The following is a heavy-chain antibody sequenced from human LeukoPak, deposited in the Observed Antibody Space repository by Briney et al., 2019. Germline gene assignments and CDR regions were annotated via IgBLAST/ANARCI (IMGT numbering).Heavy chain of an antibody. D-gene: IGHD2-21*02. CDR3: ATEATVVVTARDYWYFDL. CDR2: IIPILGIP. CDR1: GGAFSSYA. J-gene: IGHJ2*01. Sequence: ASVKVSCKASGGAFSSYAISWMRQAPGQGLEWMGRIIPILGIPNYAQKFQGRVTITADKSTTTAYMELSSLRSEDTAVYYCATEATVVVTARDYWYFDLWGRGTLVTVSS. V-gene: IGHV1-69*04.